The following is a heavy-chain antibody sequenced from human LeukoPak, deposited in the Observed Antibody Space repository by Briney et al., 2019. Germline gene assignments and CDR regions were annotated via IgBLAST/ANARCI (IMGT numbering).Heavy chain of an antibody. V-gene: IGHV3-74*01. Sequence: GGSLRLSCAASGFTFSGYWMHWVRQSPGKGLVWVSCINGDGSDTRYADSVKGRFTISRDNAKNTLYLQMNSLRVEDTAVYYCARDPRNKGFDPWGQGTLVTVSS. D-gene: IGHD1/OR15-1a*01. CDR1: GFTFSGYW. J-gene: IGHJ5*02. CDR2: INGDGSDT. CDR3: ARDPRNKGFDP.